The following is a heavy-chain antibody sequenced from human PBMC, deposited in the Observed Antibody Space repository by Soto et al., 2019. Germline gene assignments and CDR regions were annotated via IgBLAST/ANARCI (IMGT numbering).Heavy chain of an antibody. V-gene: IGHV3-21*01. CDR2: ISSRSRSI. CDR1: GFTFSSYS. D-gene: IGHD4-17*01. Sequence: EVQLVESGGGLVKPGGSLRLSCAASGFTFSSYSMHWVRQAPGKGLEWVSSISSRSRSIYYADSQKGRFTIARDNTKNPLYLQMKNLRAEDTAVYYCARDRGDYAGLVPYSFDHWGQGTLVTVSS. CDR3: ARDRGDYAGLVPYSFDH. J-gene: IGHJ4*02.